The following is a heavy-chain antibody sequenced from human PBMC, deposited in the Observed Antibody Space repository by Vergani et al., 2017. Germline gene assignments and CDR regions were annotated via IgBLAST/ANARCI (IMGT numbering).Heavy chain of an antibody. J-gene: IGHJ4*02. CDR3: ARVKAVTGVDY. Sequence: QVQLQQWGAGLLKPSETLSLTCAVYGGSFSGYYWSWIRQPPGKGLEWIGETNHSGSTNYNPSLKSRVTISVDTSKNQFSLKLSSVTAADTAVYYCARVKAVTGVDYWGQGTLVTVSS. CDR1: GGSFSGYY. V-gene: IGHV4-34*01. D-gene: IGHD6-19*01. CDR2: TNHSGST.